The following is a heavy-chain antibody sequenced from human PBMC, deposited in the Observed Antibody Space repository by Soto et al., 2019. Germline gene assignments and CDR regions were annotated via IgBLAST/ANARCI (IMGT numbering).Heavy chain of an antibody. CDR2: IYWYDDK. J-gene: IGHJ4*02. CDR3: AHQQSSEHVVGFDY. V-gene: IGHV2-5*01. D-gene: IGHD6-13*01. Sequence: QITLKESGPPLVKPTQTLTLTCTFSGFSLSTSGVGVGWIRQPPGKALEWLALIYWYDDKRYSPSLKSRLTITKDTSKNQVVLTMTIMDPVDTATYYCAHQQSSEHVVGFDYWGQGTLVTVSS. CDR1: GFSLSTSGVG.